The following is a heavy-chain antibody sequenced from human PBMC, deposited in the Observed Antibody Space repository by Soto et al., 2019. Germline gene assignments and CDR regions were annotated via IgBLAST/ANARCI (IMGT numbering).Heavy chain of an antibody. J-gene: IGHJ3*02. Sequence: ETLSLTCTVSGGSISSYYWSWIRQPPGKGLEWIGYIYYSGSTNYNPSLKSRVTISVDTSKNQFSLKLSSVTAADTAVYYCARAGRYGDYAFDIWGQGTMVTVSS. CDR3: ARAGRYGDYAFDI. CDR2: IYYSGST. V-gene: IGHV4-59*01. CDR1: GGSISSYY. D-gene: IGHD4-17*01.